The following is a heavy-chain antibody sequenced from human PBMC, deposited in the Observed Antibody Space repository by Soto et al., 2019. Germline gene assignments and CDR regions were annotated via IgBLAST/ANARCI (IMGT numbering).Heavy chain of an antibody. J-gene: IGHJ4*02. CDR1: GGSISSSSYY. CDR3: ASPIAAAAWYY. D-gene: IGHD6-13*01. V-gene: IGHV4-39*01. CDR2: IYYSGST. Sequence: QLQLQESGPGLVKPSETLSLTCTVSGGSISSSSYYWGWIRQPPGKGLEWIGSIYYSGSTYYNPSLKSRVTISVDTSKNQFSLKLSSVTAADTAVYYCASPIAAAAWYYWGQGTLVTVSS.